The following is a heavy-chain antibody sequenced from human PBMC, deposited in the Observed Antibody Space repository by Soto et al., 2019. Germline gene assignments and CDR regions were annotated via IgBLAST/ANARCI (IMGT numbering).Heavy chain of an antibody. V-gene: IGHV3-48*04. CDR3: TTSHRVILTGPIDY. CDR1: GFTFSSYS. CDR2: ISSSSSTI. D-gene: IGHD3-9*01. J-gene: IGHJ4*02. Sequence: GGSLRLSCAASGFTFSSYSMNWVRQAPGKGLEWVSYISSSSSTIYYADSVKGRFTISRDNAKNSLYLQMNSLRAEDTAVYYCTTSHRVILTGPIDYWGQGTLVTVSS.